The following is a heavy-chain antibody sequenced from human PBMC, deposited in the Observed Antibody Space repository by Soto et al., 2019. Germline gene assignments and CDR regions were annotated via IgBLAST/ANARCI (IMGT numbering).Heavy chain of an antibody. V-gene: IGHV4-39*01. J-gene: IGHJ4*02. D-gene: IGHD1-26*01. CDR3: AGRRAGDYYFDY. CDR1: GGSVSSSSYY. CDR2: SYYTGST. Sequence: PSETLSLTCTVSGGSVSSSSYYWGWIRQPPGKGLEWIGTSYYTGSTSYSPSLKSRVTISVDTSKTQFSLNLNSVTAADTAVYYCAGRRAGDYYFDYWGQGTLVTVSS.